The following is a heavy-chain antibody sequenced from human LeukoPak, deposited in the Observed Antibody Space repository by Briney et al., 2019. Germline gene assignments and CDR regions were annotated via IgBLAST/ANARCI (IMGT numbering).Heavy chain of an antibody. Sequence: APVKVSCKASGYTFTGYFMHWVRQAPGQGLEWMGIINPSGGSTSYEQKFHGRVTMTRDMSTSTVYMELSSLRSEDTAAYYCARMRAAAGTNFDYWGQGTLVTVSP. CDR2: INPSGGST. CDR1: GYTFTGYF. J-gene: IGHJ4*02. CDR3: ARMRAAAGTNFDY. V-gene: IGHV1-46*01. D-gene: IGHD6-13*01.